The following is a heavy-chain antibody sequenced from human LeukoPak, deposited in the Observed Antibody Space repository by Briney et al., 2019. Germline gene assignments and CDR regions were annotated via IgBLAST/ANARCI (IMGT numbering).Heavy chain of an antibody. J-gene: IGHJ5*02. Sequence: GGTRRPYCAASGFTFSNYWRHGVRKAPGKGPVSVARIKGDGGPTNYADSVKGRFTIPSENAKNTLYLQMNSLRAEETAVYYCAPGREESGYDDNWLAPWGQGTLVTVSS. D-gene: IGHD5-12*01. V-gene: IGHV3-74*01. CDR3: APGREESGYDDNWLAP. CDR2: IKGDGGPT. CDR1: GFTFSNYW.